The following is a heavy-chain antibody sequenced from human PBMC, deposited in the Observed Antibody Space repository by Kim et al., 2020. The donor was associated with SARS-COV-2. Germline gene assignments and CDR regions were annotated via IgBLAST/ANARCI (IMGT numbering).Heavy chain of an antibody. Sequence: AQKFQGRVTMNRNTSISTDYMELSSLRSEDTAVYYCARRNYGDSVRWFDPWGQGTLVTVSS. CDR3: ARRNYGDSVRWFDP. D-gene: IGHD2-21*02. J-gene: IGHJ5*02. V-gene: IGHV1-8*01.